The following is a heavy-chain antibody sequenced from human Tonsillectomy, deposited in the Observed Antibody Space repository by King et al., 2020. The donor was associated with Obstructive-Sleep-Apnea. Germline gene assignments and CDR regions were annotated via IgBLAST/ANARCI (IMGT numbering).Heavy chain of an antibody. Sequence: VQLVESGGDLVNPGGPLTLSCAASGLSFTYAWMNWVRQAPGKGLEWVGRIKSNPGGGTADYAAPVKGRFTISRDDSKNTLYLQMSSLKTEDTAVYYCTHLSDFYYTMAVWGQGTTVTVSS. CDR1: GLSFTYAW. CDR3: THLSDFYYTMAV. V-gene: IGHV3-15*01. CDR2: IKSNPGGGTA. J-gene: IGHJ6*02.